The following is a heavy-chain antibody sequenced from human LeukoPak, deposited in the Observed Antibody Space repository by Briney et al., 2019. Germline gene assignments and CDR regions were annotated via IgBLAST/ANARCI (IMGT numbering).Heavy chain of an antibody. V-gene: IGHV4-4*07. CDR2: IYTSGST. J-gene: IGHJ3*02. Sequence: SETLSLTCTVSGGSISSYCWSWIRQPAGKGLEWIGRIYTSGSTNYNPSLKSRVTMSVDTSKNQFSLKLSSVTAADTAVYYCARAKGEQLVQLAFDIWGQGTMVTVSS. CDR3: ARAKGEQLVQLAFDI. CDR1: GGSISSYC. D-gene: IGHD6-13*01.